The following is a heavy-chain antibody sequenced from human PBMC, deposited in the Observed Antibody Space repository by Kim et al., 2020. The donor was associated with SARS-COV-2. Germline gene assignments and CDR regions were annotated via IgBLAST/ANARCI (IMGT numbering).Heavy chain of an antibody. CDR2: IYTSGST. J-gene: IGHJ4*02. V-gene: IGHV4-4*07. D-gene: IGHD6-13*01. CDR3: ARDLGIAAAGYYFDY. CDR1: GGSISSYY. Sequence: SETLSLTCTVSGGSISSYYWSWIRQPAGKGLEWIGRIYTSGSTNYNPSLKSRVTMSVDTSKNQFSLKLSSVTAADTAVYYCARDLGIAAAGYYFDYWGQGTLVTVSS.